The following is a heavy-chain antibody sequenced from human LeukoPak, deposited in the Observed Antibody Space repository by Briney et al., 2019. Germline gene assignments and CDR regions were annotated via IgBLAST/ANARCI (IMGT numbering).Heavy chain of an antibody. V-gene: IGHV3-23*01. D-gene: IGHD3-10*01. CDR1: GFTLSSYA. J-gene: IGHJ4*02. CDR3: AKALLLWFGEHDY. CDR2: ISGNGGST. Sequence: GGSLRLSCAASGFTLSSYAMSGVRQAPGRGLEWVSAISGNGGSTYYAHSVKGRFTIARDNSKNTLYLQMNSLRAEDTAVYYCAKALLLWFGEHDYWGQGTLVTVSS.